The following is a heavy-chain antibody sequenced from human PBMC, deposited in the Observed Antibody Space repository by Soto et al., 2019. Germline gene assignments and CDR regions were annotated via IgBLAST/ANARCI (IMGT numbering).Heavy chain of an antibody. D-gene: IGHD3-10*01. V-gene: IGHV1-69*06. CDR1: GGTFSSHA. CDR2: IIPITETP. Sequence: QVQLVQSGAEVKKPGSSVKVSCKVSGGTFSSHAINWLRQAPGQGVEWMGVIIPITETPNNAEKFQGRVTITADKSTTTVYMELSSLKFDDTAVYFCARGNKGPGHYGPGSQGWYGPWGQGTLVTVSS. CDR3: ARGNKGPGHYGPGSQGWYGP. J-gene: IGHJ5*02.